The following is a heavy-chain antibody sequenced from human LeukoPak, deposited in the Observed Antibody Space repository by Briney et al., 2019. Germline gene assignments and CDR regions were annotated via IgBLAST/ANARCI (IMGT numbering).Heavy chain of an antibody. Sequence: GGSLRLSCAASGFTFSDYYMSWIRQAPGKGLEWVSYISSSGSTIYYADSVKGRFTISRDNAKNSLYLQMNSLRAEDTAVYYCARDILGYCSGGSCYSDAFDIWGQGTMVTVSS. J-gene: IGHJ3*02. CDR3: ARDILGYCSGGSCYSDAFDI. CDR1: GFTFSDYY. V-gene: IGHV3-11*04. D-gene: IGHD2-15*01. CDR2: ISSSGSTI.